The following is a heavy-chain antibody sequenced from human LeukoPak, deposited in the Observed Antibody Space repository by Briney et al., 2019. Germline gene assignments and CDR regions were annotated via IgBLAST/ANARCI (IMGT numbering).Heavy chain of an antibody. D-gene: IGHD2-2*02. CDR1: GGTFSSYA. J-gene: IGHJ4*02. Sequence: SVKVSCKASGGTFSSYAISWVRQAPGQGLEWMGGIIPIFGTANYAQKFQGRVTITADESTSTAYMELSSLRSEDTAVYYCALLRDYCSSTSCYSPFDYWGQGTLVTVSS. V-gene: IGHV1-69*13. CDR3: ALLRDYCSSTSCYSPFDY. CDR2: IIPIFGTA.